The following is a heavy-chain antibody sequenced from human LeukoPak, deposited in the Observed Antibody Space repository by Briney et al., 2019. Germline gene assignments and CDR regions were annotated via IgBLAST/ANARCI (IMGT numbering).Heavy chain of an antibody. CDR1: GGSISSSNW. CDR2: IYHSGST. J-gene: IGHJ4*02. CDR3: VRVGYCSSTSCYLFDY. Sequence: SETLSLTCAVSGGSISSSNWWSWVRQPPGKGLEWIGEIYHSGSTNYNPSLKSRVTISVDKSKNQFSLKLSSVTAADTAVYYCVRVGYCSSTSCYLFDYWGQGTLVTVSS. V-gene: IGHV4-4*02. D-gene: IGHD2-2*01.